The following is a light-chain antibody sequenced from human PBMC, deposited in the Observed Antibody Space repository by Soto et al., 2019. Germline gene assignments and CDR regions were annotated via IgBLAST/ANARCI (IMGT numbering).Light chain of an antibody. V-gene: IGKV3-20*01. CDR2: ATS. CDR1: QTVNSDY. CDR3: HQFGYSPRT. J-gene: IGKJ1*01. Sequence: PGATAALSCRASQTVNSDYLAWFHQRPGQAPRLLIFATSRRATDIPDRFSGSGSGTDFTLAIRRLEPEDFAVYYCHQFGYSPRTFGQGTKVDI.